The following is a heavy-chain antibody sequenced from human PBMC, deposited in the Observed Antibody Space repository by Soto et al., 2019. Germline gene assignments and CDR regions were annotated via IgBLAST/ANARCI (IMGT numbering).Heavy chain of an antibody. V-gene: IGHV3-30-3*01. Sequence: QVQLVESGGGVVQPGRSLRLSCAASGFTFSSYPVHWVRQAPGKGLEWVAFISHEGANKFYADSVKGRFTISRDNSENTLYVQMASLRVEDTAVYYCATEVPLAAADTALDYWGQGTLVTVSS. CDR1: GFTFSSYP. CDR3: ATEVPLAAADTALDY. D-gene: IGHD6-13*01. J-gene: IGHJ4*02. CDR2: ISHEGANK.